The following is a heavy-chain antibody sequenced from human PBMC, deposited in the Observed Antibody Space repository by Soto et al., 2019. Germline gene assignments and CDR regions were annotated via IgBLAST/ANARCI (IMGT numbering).Heavy chain of an antibody. Sequence: EVQLLESGGDLVQPGGSLRLSCVASGIPFGSRAMSWVRQAPGEGLEWVSTITDTGGDTKYADSVRGRFTVSRDNSKKTLYLQMNSLRVEDSALYYCARGSTDSYPGSRIFDFWGRGTLVTVSS. V-gene: IGHV3-23*01. CDR1: GIPFGSRA. J-gene: IGHJ4*02. D-gene: IGHD3-10*01. CDR2: ITDTGGDT. CDR3: ARGSTDSYPGSRIFDF.